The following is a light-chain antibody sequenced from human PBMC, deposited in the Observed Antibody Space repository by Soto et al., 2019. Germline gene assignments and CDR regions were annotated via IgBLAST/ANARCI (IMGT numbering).Light chain of an antibody. CDR3: AAWDDNLNGLV. J-gene: IGLJ2*01. V-gene: IGLV1-44*01. CDR1: SSNIGRNT. CDR2: TNN. Sequence: QAVVTQPPSASGTPGQRVTISCSGSSSNIGRNTVNWHQQLPGAAPKLLIYTNNQRPSGVPDRFSGSKSGTSASLDISGLQSEDEADYYCAAWDDNLNGLVFGGGTKLTVL.